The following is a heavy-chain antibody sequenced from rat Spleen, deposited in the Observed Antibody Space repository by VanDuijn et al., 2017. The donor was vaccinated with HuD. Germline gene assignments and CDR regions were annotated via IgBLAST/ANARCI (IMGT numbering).Heavy chain of an antibody. V-gene: IGHV2-43*01. J-gene: IGHJ2*01. CDR2: IWGDGTT. CDR3: AREGLYSSSFDY. Sequence: QVQLKESGPGLVQSSQTLSLTCTVSGFSITSYHVNWVRQPPGKGLEWMGGIWGDGTTDYNSALKSRLSISKDTSKSQVFLKMNSLQTEDTATYYCAREGLYSSSFDYWGQGVMVTVSS. D-gene: IGHD1-2*01. CDR1: GFSITSYH.